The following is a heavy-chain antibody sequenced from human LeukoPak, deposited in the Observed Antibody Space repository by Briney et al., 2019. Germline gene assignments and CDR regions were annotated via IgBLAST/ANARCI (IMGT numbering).Heavy chain of an antibody. D-gene: IGHD3-10*01. Sequence: GGSLRLSCAASGFTFSNAWMNWVRQAPGKGLEWVGRIKSKTDGGATDYAAPVKGRFTISRDDSKNTLYLQMNSLKTEDTAVYYCTTRFTGLWVGSPQPYYFDYWGQGTLVTVSS. CDR2: IKSKTDGGAT. V-gene: IGHV3-15*01. CDR3: TTRFTGLWVGSPQPYYFDY. CDR1: GFTFSNAW. J-gene: IGHJ4*02.